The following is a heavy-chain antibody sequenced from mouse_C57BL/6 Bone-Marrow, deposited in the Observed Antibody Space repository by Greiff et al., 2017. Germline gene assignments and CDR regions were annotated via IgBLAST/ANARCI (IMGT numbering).Heavy chain of an antibody. V-gene: IGHV2-6-1*01. CDR3: ARHEGYYGSSYAMDY. J-gene: IGHJ4*01. Sequence: VKLMESGPGLVAPSQSLSITCTVSGFSFTSYGVHWVRQPPGKGLEWLVVIWSDGSTTYNSALKSRLSISKDNSKSQVFLKMNSIQTDDTAMYYCARHEGYYGSSYAMDYWGQGTSVTVSS. CDR2: IWSDGST. CDR1: GFSFTSYG. D-gene: IGHD1-1*01.